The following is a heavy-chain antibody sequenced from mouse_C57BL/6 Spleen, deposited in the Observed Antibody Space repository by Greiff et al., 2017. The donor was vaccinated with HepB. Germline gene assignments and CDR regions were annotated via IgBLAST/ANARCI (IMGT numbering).Heavy chain of an antibody. CDR3: ASGGELAWFAY. J-gene: IGHJ3*01. CDR1: GYTFTSYD. Sequence: VKLQESGPELVKPGASVKLSCKASGYTFTSYDINWVKQRPGQGLEWIGWIYPRDGSTKYNEKFKGKATLTVDTSSSTAYMELHSLTSEDSAVYFCASGGELAWFAYWGQGTLVTVSA. V-gene: IGHV1-85*01. CDR2: IYPRDGST.